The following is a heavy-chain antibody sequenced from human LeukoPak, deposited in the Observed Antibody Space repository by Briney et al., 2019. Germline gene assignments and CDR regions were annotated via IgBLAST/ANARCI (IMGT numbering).Heavy chain of an antibody. J-gene: IGHJ4*02. Sequence: GESLKISCKGSGYSFTSYWIGWVRQMPGKGLEWMGIIYPGDSDTRYSPSFQGQVTISADKSISTAYLQWSSLKASDTAMYYCARLYDSSGYSDHFDYWGQGTLVTVSS. CDR1: GYSFTSYW. CDR3: ARLYDSSGYSDHFDY. V-gene: IGHV5-51*01. CDR2: IYPGDSDT. D-gene: IGHD3-22*01.